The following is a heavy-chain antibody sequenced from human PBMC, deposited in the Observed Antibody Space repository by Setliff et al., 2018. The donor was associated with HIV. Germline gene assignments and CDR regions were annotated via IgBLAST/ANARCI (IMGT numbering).Heavy chain of an antibody. CDR1: GASISDGAFY. CDR2: LSIRTGTT. CDR3: ARSQETSVAATEI. V-gene: IGHV4-61*09. Sequence: SETLSLTCTVSGASISDGAFYWSWIRQPAGKVLGWIGHLSIRTGTTNYRPSLKGRVTISLDTSNNQFSLSLSSVTASDTAVYFCARSQETSVAATEIWGQGTMVTVSS. J-gene: IGHJ3*02. D-gene: IGHD2-15*01.